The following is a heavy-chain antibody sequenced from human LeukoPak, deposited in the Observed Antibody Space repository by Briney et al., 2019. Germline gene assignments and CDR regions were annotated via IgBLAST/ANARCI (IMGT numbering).Heavy chain of an antibody. CDR2: VSGSGGST. CDR1: GITLSNYG. J-gene: IGHJ4*02. CDR3: AKRDVVIRVILVGFHKEAYYFDS. Sequence: GGSLRLSCVVSGITLSNYGMSWVPQATGKGREGGAGVSGSGGSTNYTDSVKGRFTISRDNPKNTLYLQMNSLRAEDAAVYLCAKRDVVIRVILVGFHKEAYYFDSWGQGALVTVSS. D-gene: IGHD3-22*01. V-gene: IGHV3-23*01.